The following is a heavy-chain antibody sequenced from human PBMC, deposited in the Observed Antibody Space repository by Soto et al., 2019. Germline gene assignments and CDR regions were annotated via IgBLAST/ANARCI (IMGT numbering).Heavy chain of an antibody. CDR3: TWAAGDFDY. CDR2: IRSKANSSAT. Sequence: EVQLVESGGGLVQPGGSLKLSCAASGFTFSGSAMHWVRQASGKGLEWVGRIRSKANSSATTYAASVKGRFTISREDSKNQAYLQRNSLKTEDRAVYYRTWAAGDFDYWGRGTLVTVSS. CDR1: GFTFSGSA. J-gene: IGHJ4*02. V-gene: IGHV3-73*01. D-gene: IGHD6-13*01.